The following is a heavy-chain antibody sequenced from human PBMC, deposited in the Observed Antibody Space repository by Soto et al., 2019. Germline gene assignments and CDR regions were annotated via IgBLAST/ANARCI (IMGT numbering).Heavy chain of an antibody. CDR1: GYTFDNYW. Sequence: VQLEQSGAEVKKPGDSLKISCKGSGYTFDNYWIGWVRQMPGKGLEWMGVIYPGDSDTRYSPSFRGQVTISADKSINTAYLQWSSLRASDTAIYYCARQLGMSRGWFGPWGRGTLVTVSS. CDR3: ARQLGMSRGWFGP. CDR2: IYPGDSDT. V-gene: IGHV5-51*01. J-gene: IGHJ5*02. D-gene: IGHD7-27*01.